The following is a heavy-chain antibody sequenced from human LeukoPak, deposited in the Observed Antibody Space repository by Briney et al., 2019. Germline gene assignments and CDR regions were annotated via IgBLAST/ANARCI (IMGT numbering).Heavy chain of an antibody. J-gene: IGHJ4*02. CDR2: ISGSGGST. D-gene: IGHD3-22*01. Sequence: GGSLRLSCAASGFTFSSYAMSWVPQAPGEGLEWVSAISGSGGSTYYADSVKGRFTISRDNSKNTLYLQMNSLRAEDTAVYYCAKYDSSGYYGYFDYWGQGTLVTVSS. CDR1: GFTFSSYA. V-gene: IGHV3-23*01. CDR3: AKYDSSGYYGYFDY.